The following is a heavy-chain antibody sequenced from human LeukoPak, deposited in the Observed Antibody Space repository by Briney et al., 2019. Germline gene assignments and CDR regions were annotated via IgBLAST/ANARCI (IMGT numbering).Heavy chain of an antibody. V-gene: IGHV4-4*09. J-gene: IGHJ4*02. D-gene: IGHD6-6*01. CDR3: ARLTYSNSSPFYY. CDR1: GGSISSYY. CDR2: IYTSGTT. Sequence: SQTLSLTCTVSGGSISSYYWSWIRQPPGKGLKWIGYIYTSGTTNYNPSLNSRVTISVDMSQNQFSLKLSSVTAADTAVYYCARLTYSNSSPFYYWGQGTLVTVSS.